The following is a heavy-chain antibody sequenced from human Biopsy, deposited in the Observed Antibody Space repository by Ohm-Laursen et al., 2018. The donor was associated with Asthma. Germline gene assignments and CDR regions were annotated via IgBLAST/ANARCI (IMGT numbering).Heavy chain of an antibody. D-gene: IGHD3-10*01. Sequence: SVKVSCKTSGYTFNSAGITWVRQAPGQGLEWMGWISIYNGNTKVAQELQDRVTMITDTSTSTAYMELRSLRSDDTAVYFCARAVDYSHYYGIDVWGQGTTVTVS. CDR2: ISIYNGNT. CDR1: GYTFNSAG. V-gene: IGHV1-18*01. CDR3: ARAVDYSHYYGIDV. J-gene: IGHJ6*02.